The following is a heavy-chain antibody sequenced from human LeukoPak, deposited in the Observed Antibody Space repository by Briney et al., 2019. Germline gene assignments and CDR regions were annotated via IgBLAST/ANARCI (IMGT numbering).Heavy chain of an antibody. D-gene: IGHD2-2*03. CDR3: ARLWIVATWFDA. CDR2: IFYSGKT. J-gene: IGHJ5*02. Sequence: SETLSLTCSVSNGSMTSDSYYWAWVRQPPGKGLEWIGSIFYSGKTYYSVSLKSRVTVSLDTSKKNFFLRLSSVTAADTAVYFCARLWIVATWFDAWGQGALVTVSS. CDR1: NGSMTSDSYY. V-gene: IGHV4-39*02.